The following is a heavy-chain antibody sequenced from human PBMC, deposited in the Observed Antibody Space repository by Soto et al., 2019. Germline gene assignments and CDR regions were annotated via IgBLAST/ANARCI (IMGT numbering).Heavy chain of an antibody. CDR2: IYYSGST. Sequence: SETLSLTCTVSGGSISSYYWSWIRQPPGKGLEWIGYIYYSGSTNYNPSLKSRVTISVDTSKNQFSLKLSSVTAADTAVYYCARDRAIAAAAPAFDIWGQGTMVTVSS. V-gene: IGHV4-59*01. J-gene: IGHJ3*02. CDR1: GGSISSYY. CDR3: ARDRAIAAAAPAFDI. D-gene: IGHD6-13*01.